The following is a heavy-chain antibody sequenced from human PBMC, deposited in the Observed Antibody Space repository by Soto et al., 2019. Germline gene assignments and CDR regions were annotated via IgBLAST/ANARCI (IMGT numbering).Heavy chain of an antibody. CDR2: INAYNGNT. D-gene: IGHD3-3*01. Sequence: QVQLVQSGAEVKKPGASVKVSCKASGYTFTSYGISWVRQAPGQGLEWMGCINAYNGNTNYAQKLQGRVTMTTDTSTSTAYMELRSLRSDDTAVYYCARTWGTIFGVVIWGLNWFDPWGQGTLVTVSS. CDR3: ARTWGTIFGVVIWGLNWFDP. CDR1: GYTFTSYG. J-gene: IGHJ5*02. V-gene: IGHV1-18*01.